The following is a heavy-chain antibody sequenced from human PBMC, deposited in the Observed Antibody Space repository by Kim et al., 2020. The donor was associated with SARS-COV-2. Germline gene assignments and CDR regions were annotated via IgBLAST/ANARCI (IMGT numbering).Heavy chain of an antibody. CDR3: ARGRIAVTGRKDY. D-gene: IGHD6-19*01. CDR2: ISYDGSNK. V-gene: IGHV3-30-3*01. J-gene: IGHJ4*02. CDR1: GFTFSSYA. Sequence: GGSLRLSCAASGFTFSSYAMHWVRQAPGKGLEWVAVISYDGSNKYYADSVKGRFTISRDNSKNTLYLQMNSLRAEDTAVYYCARGRIAVTGRKDYWGQGTLVTVSS.